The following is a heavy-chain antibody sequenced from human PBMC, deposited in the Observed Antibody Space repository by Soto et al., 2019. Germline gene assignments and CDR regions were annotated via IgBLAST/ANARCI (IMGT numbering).Heavy chain of an antibody. D-gene: IGHD6-19*01. Sequence: PGESLKISCKGFEYSFTNYWIGWVRQMPGEGLEWMGIVYPGDSDTRYSPSFQGQVTISAGKSISTAYLQWSSLKASDTAMYYCARYQGFSSGWYTDFWGQGTLVTVSS. CDR1: EYSFTNYW. CDR3: ARYQGFSSGWYTDF. J-gene: IGHJ4*02. V-gene: IGHV5-51*01. CDR2: VYPGDSDT.